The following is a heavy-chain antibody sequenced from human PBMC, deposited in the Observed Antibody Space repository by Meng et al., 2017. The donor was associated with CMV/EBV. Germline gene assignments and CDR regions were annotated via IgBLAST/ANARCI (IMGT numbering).Heavy chain of an antibody. CDR2: IVVGSGNT. D-gene: IGHD2-2*01. Sequence: SVKVSCKASGFAFTSSAVQWVRQARGQRLEWIGWIVVGSGNTNYAQKFQERVTITRDMSTSTVYMELSSLRSEDTAVYCCAADVPSQDIVVVPAAIGWGQGTLVTVSS. V-gene: IGHV1-58*01. CDR1: GFAFTSSA. CDR3: AADVPSQDIVVVPAAIG. J-gene: IGHJ4*02.